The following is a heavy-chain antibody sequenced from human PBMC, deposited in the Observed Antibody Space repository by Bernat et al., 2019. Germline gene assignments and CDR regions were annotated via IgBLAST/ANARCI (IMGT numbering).Heavy chain of an antibody. Sequence: EVQLLESGGGLVQPGGSLRLSCAASGFTFSSYAMNWVRQAPWKGLEWVSAIRDSGGSTNYADSVKGRFTISRDNSKNTLYLQMNSLRAEDTAVYYCARDATYIGGGWFDPWGQGTLVTVSS. J-gene: IGHJ5*02. CDR2: IRDSGGST. V-gene: IGHV3-23*01. CDR1: GFTFSSYA. D-gene: IGHD3-10*01. CDR3: ARDATYIGGGWFDP.